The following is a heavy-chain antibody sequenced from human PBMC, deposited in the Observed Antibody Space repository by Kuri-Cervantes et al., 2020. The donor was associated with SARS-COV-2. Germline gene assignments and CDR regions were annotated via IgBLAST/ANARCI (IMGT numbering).Heavy chain of an antibody. J-gene: IGHJ4*02. CDR2: TYYTGRT. CDR3: ARLTSPNAGGGSGSYWPDY. CDR1: GGSFSGYY. Sequence: SQTLSLTCAVYGGSFSGYYWSWIRQPPGKGLEWIGTTYYTGRTYYHPPLRSRVTISVDTSKKLSLNLSSVTAADTAVYYCARLTSPNAGGGSGSYWPDYWGQGILVTVSS. V-gene: IGHV4-34*01. D-gene: IGHD3-10*01.